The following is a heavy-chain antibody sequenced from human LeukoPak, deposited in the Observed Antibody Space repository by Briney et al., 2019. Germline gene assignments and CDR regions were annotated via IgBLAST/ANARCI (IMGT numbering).Heavy chain of an antibody. D-gene: IGHD1-14*01. Sequence: GGSLRLSCAVSGFTFSSYAMHWVRQAPGKGLEWVAVISWDTTNRYYTDSVKGRFTISRDNSKKTLYLQMNNVKTEDTAVYYCAKSLNLHSSIPVGAFDFWGQGTAVTVS. J-gene: IGHJ3*01. V-gene: IGHV3-30*18. CDR3: AKSLNLHSSIPVGAFDF. CDR2: ISWDTTNR. CDR1: GFTFSSYA.